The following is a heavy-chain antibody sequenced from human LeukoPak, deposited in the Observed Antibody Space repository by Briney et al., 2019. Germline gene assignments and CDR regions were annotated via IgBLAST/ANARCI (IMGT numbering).Heavy chain of an antibody. Sequence: NPSETLSLTCAVYGGSFSGYYWSWIRQPPGKGLEWIGEINHSGSTNYNPSLKSRVTISVDTSKNQFSLKLNSVTAADTAVYYCARNYDILTGYAWFDPWGQGTLVTVSS. CDR1: GGSFSGYY. CDR2: INHSGST. CDR3: ARNYDILTGYAWFDP. J-gene: IGHJ5*02. D-gene: IGHD3-9*01. V-gene: IGHV4-34*01.